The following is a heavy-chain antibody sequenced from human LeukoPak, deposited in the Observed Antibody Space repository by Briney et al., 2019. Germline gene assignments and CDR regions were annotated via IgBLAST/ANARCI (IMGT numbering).Heavy chain of an antibody. CDR2: VTGSAGGT. CDR3: AKEQDNLLLLSHFDS. Sequence: QTGGSLRLFCAASGFTFSSYAMMWVRQAPGKGLEWVSTVTGSAGGTHYADSVKGRFTISRDNSKSTLYLIMNSLRAEDTAVYYCAKEQDNLLLLSHFDSWGQGILVTVSA. CDR1: GFTFSSYA. V-gene: IGHV3-23*01. J-gene: IGHJ4*02. D-gene: IGHD1-14*01.